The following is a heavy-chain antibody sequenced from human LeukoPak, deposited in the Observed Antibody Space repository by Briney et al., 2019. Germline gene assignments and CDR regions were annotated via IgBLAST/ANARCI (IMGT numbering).Heavy chain of an antibody. Sequence: GGTLRLSCAASGFTFSSYGMHWVRQAPRKGLERGAVISYAGSNKYYAASVKGRFTISRDNSKNTLYLQMNSLRAEDTAVYYCAKDPDLDYYYDSSGYDDYWGQGTLVTVSS. J-gene: IGHJ4*02. CDR1: GFTFSSYG. CDR3: AKDPDLDYYYDSSGYDDY. D-gene: IGHD3-22*01. V-gene: IGHV3-30*18. CDR2: ISYAGSNK.